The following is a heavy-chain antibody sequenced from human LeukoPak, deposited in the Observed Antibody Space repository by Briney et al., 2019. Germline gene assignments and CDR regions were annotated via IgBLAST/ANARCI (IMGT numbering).Heavy chain of an antibody. CDR3: ARVRSSSNWYYYFDC. D-gene: IGHD6-13*01. Sequence: GQSLRPSCAADGFTLTAKWMTCDRHLPRERMDWVAKTKQDGSEKYYVDSVKGRFTISRDNAENSLYLQMNSLRAEDTAVYYCARVRSSSNWYYYFDCWGQGTLVTVSS. J-gene: IGHJ4*02. CDR1: GFTLTAKW. CDR2: TKQDGSEK. V-gene: IGHV3-7*05.